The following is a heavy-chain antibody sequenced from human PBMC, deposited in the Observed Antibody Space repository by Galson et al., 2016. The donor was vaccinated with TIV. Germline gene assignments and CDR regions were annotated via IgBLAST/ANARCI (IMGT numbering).Heavy chain of an antibody. CDR1: GFTFNNYA. J-gene: IGHJ4*02. V-gene: IGHV3-23*01. CDR2: ISGTGEIT. Sequence: SLRLSCAASGFTFNNYAMTWVRQAPGKGLEWVSTISGTGEITVYADSVRGHFIISRDNSKNTLYLQMNNLRAEYTAVYYCAKYLWTYVWSTFENWGQGTPVTVSS. D-gene: IGHD3/OR15-3a*01. CDR3: AKYLWTYVWSTFEN.